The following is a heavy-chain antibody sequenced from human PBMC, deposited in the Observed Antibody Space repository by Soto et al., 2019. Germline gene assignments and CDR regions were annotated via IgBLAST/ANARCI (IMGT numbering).Heavy chain of an antibody. V-gene: IGHV4-34*01. CDR2: INHSGST. Sequence: QVQLQQWGAGLLKPSETLSLTCAVYGGSFSGYYWSWIRQPPGKGLEWIGEINHSGSTNYNPSLTSRVTISVDTSTNQFSLKLSSVTAADTAVYSCARAGYCSGGSCSSFDYWGQGTLVTVSS. CDR1: GGSFSGYY. CDR3: ARAGYCSGGSCSSFDY. J-gene: IGHJ4*02. D-gene: IGHD2-15*01.